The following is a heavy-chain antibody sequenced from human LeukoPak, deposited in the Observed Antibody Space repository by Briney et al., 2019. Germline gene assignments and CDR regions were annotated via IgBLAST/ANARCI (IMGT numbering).Heavy chain of an antibody. V-gene: IGHV3-33*01. Sequence: PGGSLRLSCAASGFTFSSYGMHWVRQAPGKGLEWVAVKWYDGSNKYYADSVKGRFTISRDNSKNTLYLQMNSLRAEDTAVYYCATRAASGNDYGSSGAFDIWGQGTMVTVSS. CDR2: KWYDGSNK. CDR3: ATRAASGNDYGSSGAFDI. CDR1: GFTFSSYG. D-gene: IGHD4-17*01. J-gene: IGHJ3*02.